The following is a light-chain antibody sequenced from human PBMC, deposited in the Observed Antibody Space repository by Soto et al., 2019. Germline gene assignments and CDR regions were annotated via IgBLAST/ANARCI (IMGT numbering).Light chain of an antibody. CDR3: SSYGPGNVLVL. V-gene: IGLV2-23*02. Sequence: QSALPQPASVSGSPRQSITISFTGTSSDVGTYALVSWFQQHPGRAPKLIIYEVTRRTSGVSDRFSGSKSGDTASLTISGLQSGDEGDYYCSSYGPGNVLVLFGGGTKPTVL. J-gene: IGLJ3*02. CDR2: EVT. CDR1: SSDVGTYAL.